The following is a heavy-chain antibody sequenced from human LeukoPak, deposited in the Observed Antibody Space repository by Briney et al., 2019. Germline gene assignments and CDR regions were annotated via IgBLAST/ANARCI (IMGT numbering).Heavy chain of an antibody. CDR2: INANSGGT. CDR3: ASMDTAMVTNAFDI. J-gene: IGHJ3*02. D-gene: IGHD5-18*01. Sequence: ASVKVSCKASGYTFTGNYMQWARQAPGQGLEWMGWINANSGGTKYAQKFQGRVTMTRDTSISTAYMALSRLRSDDTAVYYCASMDTAMVTNAFDIWGQGTMVTVSS. V-gene: IGHV1-2*02. CDR1: GYTFTGNY.